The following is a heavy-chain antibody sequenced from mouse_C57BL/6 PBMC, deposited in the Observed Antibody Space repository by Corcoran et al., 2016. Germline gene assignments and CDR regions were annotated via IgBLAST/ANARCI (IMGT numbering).Heavy chain of an antibody. CDR1: GYTFTDYY. J-gene: IGHJ4*01. Sequence: EVQLQQSGPVLVKPGASVKMSCKASGYTFTDYYMNWVKQSHGKSLEWIGVINPYNGGTSYNQKFKGKATLTVDKSSSTAYMELNSLTSEDSAVYYCASQSAITTVVATDYAMDYWGQGTSVTVSS. CDR2: INPYNGGT. V-gene: IGHV1-19*01. CDR3: ASQSAITTVVATDYAMDY. D-gene: IGHD1-1*01.